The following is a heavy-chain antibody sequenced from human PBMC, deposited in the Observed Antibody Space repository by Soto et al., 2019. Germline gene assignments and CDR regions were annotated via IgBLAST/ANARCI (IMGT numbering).Heavy chain of an antibody. CDR1: GGTFSSYA. V-gene: IGHV1-69*12. CDR2: IIPIFGTA. D-gene: IGHD6-13*01. J-gene: IGHJ6*02. CDR3: ASLIAAAGPPHSPRYYYVMDV. Sequence: QVQLVQSGAEVKKPGSSVKVSCKASGGTFSSYAISWVRQAPGQGLEWMGGIIPIFGTADYAQKFQGRVTITADESTSTAYMELSSLRSEDTAVYYCASLIAAAGPPHSPRYYYVMDVWGQGTTVTVSS.